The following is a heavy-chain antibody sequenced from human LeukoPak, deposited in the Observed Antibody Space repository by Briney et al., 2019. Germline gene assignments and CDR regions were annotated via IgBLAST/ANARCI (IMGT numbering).Heavy chain of an antibody. D-gene: IGHD3-10*01. J-gene: IGHJ4*02. CDR2: IYYSGST. CDR3: ASSGLIYGSGSYYNDY. V-gene: IGHV4-39*07. Sequence: SETLSLTCTVSGGSISNSNYYWGWIRQPPGKGLEWIGNIYYSGSTYYNPSLRSRVTISVDTSKNQFSLKLSSVTAADTAVYYCASSGLIYGSGSYYNDYWGQGTLVTVSS. CDR1: GGSISNSNYY.